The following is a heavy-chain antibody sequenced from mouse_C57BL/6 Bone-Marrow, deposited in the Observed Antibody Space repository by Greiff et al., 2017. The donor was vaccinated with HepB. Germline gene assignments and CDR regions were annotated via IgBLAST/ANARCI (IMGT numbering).Heavy chain of an antibody. D-gene: IGHD2-4*01. Sequence: QQSCKASGYTFTSYWMHWVKQRPGQGLEWIGEIDPSDSYTNYNQKFKGKSTLTVDKSSSTAYMQLSSLTSEDSAVYYCARTYYDYGGYAMDYWGQGTSVTVSS. CDR3: ARTYYDYGGYAMDY. V-gene: IGHV1-69*01. CDR1: GYTFTSYW. CDR2: IDPSDSYT. J-gene: IGHJ4*01.